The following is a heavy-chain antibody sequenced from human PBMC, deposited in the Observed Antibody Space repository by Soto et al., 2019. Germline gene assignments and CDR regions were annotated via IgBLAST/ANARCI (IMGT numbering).Heavy chain of an antibody. CDR1: GFTFSSYA. J-gene: IGHJ4*02. V-gene: IGHV3-23*01. CDR2: ISGSGGST. CDR3: AKYPTTPTYLVVVPAAIRG. D-gene: IGHD2-2*02. Sequence: GGSLRLSCAASGFTFSSYAMSWVRQAPGKGLEWVSAISGSGGSTYYADSVKGRFTISRDNSKNTLYLQMNSLRAEDTAVYYCAKYPTTPTYLVVVPAAIRGWGQGTLVTVSS.